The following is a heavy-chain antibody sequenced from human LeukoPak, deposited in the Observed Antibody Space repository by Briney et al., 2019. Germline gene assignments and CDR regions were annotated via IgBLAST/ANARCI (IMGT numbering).Heavy chain of an antibody. V-gene: IGHV3-21*01. J-gene: IGHJ4*02. Sequence: GGSLRLSCAASGFTFSSYSMNWVRQAPGKGLEGVSSISSSSSYIYYADSVKGRFTISRDNAKNSLYLQMNSLRAEDTAVYYCARDDLPGVPLVPLGYWGQGTLVTVSS. CDR1: GFTFSSYS. CDR3: ARDDLPGVPLVPLGY. D-gene: IGHD2-2*01. CDR2: ISSSSSYI.